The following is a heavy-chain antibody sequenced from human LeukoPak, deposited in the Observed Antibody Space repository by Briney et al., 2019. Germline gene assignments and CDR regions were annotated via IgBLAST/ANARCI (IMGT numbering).Heavy chain of an antibody. CDR3: ARRRAWQLVLWGGYYFDY. CDR1: GGSFSGYY. V-gene: IGHV4-34*01. Sequence: SETLSLTCAVYGGSFSGYYWSWIRQPPGKGLEWIGEINHSGSTNYTPSLKSRVTISVDTSKNQFSLKLSSVTAADTAVYYCARRRAWQLVLWGGYYFDYWGQGTLVTVSS. CDR2: INHSGST. D-gene: IGHD6-13*01. J-gene: IGHJ4*02.